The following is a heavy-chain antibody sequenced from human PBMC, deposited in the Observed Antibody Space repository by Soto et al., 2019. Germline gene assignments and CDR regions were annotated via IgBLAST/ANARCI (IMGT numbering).Heavy chain of an antibody. D-gene: IGHD6-13*01. Sequence: QLQLQESGSGLVKPSQTLSLTCAVSGGSISSGGYSWSWIRQPPGKGLEWIGYIYHSGNTYYNPSLKSRVTISVDRSENQFSLKLSSVTAADTAVYYCARAGTQQLVLGWYFDLWGRGTLVTVSS. J-gene: IGHJ2*01. V-gene: IGHV4-30-2*01. CDR1: GGSISSGGYS. CDR2: IYHSGNT. CDR3: ARAGTQQLVLGWYFDL.